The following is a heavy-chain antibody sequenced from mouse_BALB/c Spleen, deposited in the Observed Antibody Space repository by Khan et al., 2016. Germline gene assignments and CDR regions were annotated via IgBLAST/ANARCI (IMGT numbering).Heavy chain of an antibody. J-gene: IGHJ3*01. CDR2: INPDSSTI. V-gene: IGHV4-1*02. Sequence: EVKLLESGGGLVQPGGSLKLSCAASGFDFSRYWMSWVRQGPGKGLEWIGEINPDSSTINYTPSLKDKFIISRDNAKNTRYLQMSKVRSEDTSLYYCARAGYYGYFAYWGQGTLVTVSA. CDR3: ARAGYYGYFAY. D-gene: IGHD1-1*01. CDR1: GFDFSRYW.